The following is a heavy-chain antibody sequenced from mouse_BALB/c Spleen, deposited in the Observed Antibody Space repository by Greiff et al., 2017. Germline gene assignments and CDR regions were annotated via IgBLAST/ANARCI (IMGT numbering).Heavy chain of an antibody. J-gene: IGHJ3*01. CDR2: IDPSDSET. CDR1: GYSFTSYW. D-gene: IGHD2-3*01. CDR3: ASDGYYWFAY. Sequence: VQLQQSGPQLVRPGASVKISCKASGYSFTSYWMHWVKQRPGQGLEWIGMIDPSDSETRLNQKFKDKATLTVDKSSSTAYMQLSSPTSEDSAVYYCASDGYYWFAYWGQGTLVTVSA. V-gene: IGHV1S127*01.